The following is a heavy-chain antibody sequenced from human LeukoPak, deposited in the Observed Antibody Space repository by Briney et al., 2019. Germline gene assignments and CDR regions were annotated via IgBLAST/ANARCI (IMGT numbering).Heavy chain of an antibody. CDR1: GYSFSTNW. V-gene: IGHV5-51*01. J-gene: IGHJ6*02. Sequence: GESLKISCTGSGYSFSTNWIGWVRQMPGKGLEWMGIIYPGDSDTRYSPSFQGQVTISADKSISTAYLQWNNLKASDTAMYYCVRVLWTWALNYYYGMDVWGQGTTVTVPS. CDR2: IYPGDSDT. CDR3: VRVLWTWALNYYYGMDV. D-gene: IGHD2-8*02.